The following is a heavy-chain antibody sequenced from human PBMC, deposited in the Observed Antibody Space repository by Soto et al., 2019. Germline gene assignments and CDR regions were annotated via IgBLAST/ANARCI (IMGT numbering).Heavy chain of an antibody. CDR1: GYTLTELS. V-gene: IGHV1-24*01. CDR2: FDPEDGET. D-gene: IGHD3-22*01. CDR3: ATHYYDSLDKLWRVGYFQH. Sequence: ASVKVSCKVSGYTLTELSMHWVRQAPGKGLEWMGGFDPEDGETIYAQKFQGRVTMTEDTSTDTAYMELSSLRSEDTAVYYCATHYYDSLDKLWRVGYFQHWGQGTLVTVSS. J-gene: IGHJ1*01.